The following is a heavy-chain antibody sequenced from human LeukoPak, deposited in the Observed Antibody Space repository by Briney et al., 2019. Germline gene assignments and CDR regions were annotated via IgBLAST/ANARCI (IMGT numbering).Heavy chain of an antibody. J-gene: IGHJ4*02. CDR2: IYPGDSDT. D-gene: IGHD3-22*01. V-gene: IGHV5-51*01. CDR1: GYSFSSYW. CDR3: ARQDDSSGYYWWAFDY. Sequence: KGGESLKISCKGSGYSFSSYWIAWVRQMPGKGLEWMGIIYPGDSDTRYSLAFQGQVTISADKSISTTYLQWSSLRASDTAIYYCARQDDSSGYYWWAFDYWGQGALVTVSS.